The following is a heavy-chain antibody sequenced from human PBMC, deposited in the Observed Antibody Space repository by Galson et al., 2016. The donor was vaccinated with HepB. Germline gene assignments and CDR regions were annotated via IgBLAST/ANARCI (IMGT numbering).Heavy chain of an antibody. V-gene: IGHV4-31*03. D-gene: IGHD6-19*01. Sequence: TLSLTCTVSGGSISSGGYFWTWIRQHPGKGLEWIGFIYHSGSTYYNPSLKSRVSISIDTSKNQFSLRVRSVTAADTAVYFCARDGGLSSGWNGRIDFWGQGTLVTVSS. CDR1: GGSISSGGYF. CDR2: IYHSGST. CDR3: ARDGGLSSGWNGRIDF. J-gene: IGHJ4*02.